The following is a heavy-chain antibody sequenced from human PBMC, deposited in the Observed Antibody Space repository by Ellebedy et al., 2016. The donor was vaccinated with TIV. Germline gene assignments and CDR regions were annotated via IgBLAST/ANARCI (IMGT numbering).Heavy chain of an antibody. V-gene: IGHV4-39*07. CDR3: AKYAAGNYGDS. J-gene: IGHJ5*01. Sequence: SETLSLXCSVSGGSISSSNYYWGWIRQPPGKGLEWIGCISYSGLTYYSPSLKSRVTIALDTSKNQISLTLTSVTAADTAVYYCAKYAAGNYGDSWGQGTLLTVSS. CDR2: ISYSGLT. D-gene: IGHD1-7*01. CDR1: GGSISSSNYY.